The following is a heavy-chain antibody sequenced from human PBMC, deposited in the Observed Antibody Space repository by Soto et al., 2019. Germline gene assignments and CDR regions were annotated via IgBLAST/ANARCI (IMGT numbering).Heavy chain of an antibody. D-gene: IGHD6-13*01. J-gene: IGHJ4*02. CDR3: AKDSSSWYYFDY. Sequence: EVQMLDSGGGLVQPGGSLRPACASSGFTFSNFAMSWVGLAPGKGLEWVSGITGSGAFTYYADSVTGRFTIPRDNSKSTLYLQMNSLRAEDTALYYCAKDSSSWYYFDYWGQGTLVTVSS. CDR1: GFTFSNFA. CDR2: ITGSGAFT. V-gene: IGHV3-23*01.